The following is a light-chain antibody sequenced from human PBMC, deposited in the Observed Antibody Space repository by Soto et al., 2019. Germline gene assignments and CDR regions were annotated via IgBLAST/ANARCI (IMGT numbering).Light chain of an antibody. CDR2: LAA. J-gene: IGKJ4*01. CDR3: QQYNGYPFT. V-gene: IGKV1-16*02. Sequence: DIQMTPSPSSLSASVGDRVTSTCRASQGISNFLAWFQQKPGKAPKSLIYLAASLQSGVPSKFSGSGSGTDFTLTISSLQPEDFETYYCQQYNGYPFTFGGGTKVEIK. CDR1: QGISNF.